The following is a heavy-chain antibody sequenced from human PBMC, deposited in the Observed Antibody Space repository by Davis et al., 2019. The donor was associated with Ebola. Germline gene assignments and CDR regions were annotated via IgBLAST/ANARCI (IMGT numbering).Heavy chain of an antibody. J-gene: IGHJ6*04. CDR3: ARVLECSSTSCFIYYYYGMDV. Sequence: ESLNISCAASGFTFSSYSMNWVRQAPGKGLEWVSYISSSSSTIYYADSVKGRFTISRDNAKNSLYLQMNSLRDEDTAVYYCARVLECSSTSCFIYYYYGMDVWSKGTTVTVSS. V-gene: IGHV3-48*02. CDR1: GFTFSSYS. D-gene: IGHD2-2*01. CDR2: ISSSSSTI.